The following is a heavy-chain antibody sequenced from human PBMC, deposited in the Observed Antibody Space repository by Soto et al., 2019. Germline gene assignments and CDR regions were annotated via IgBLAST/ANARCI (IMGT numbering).Heavy chain of an antibody. CDR1: GFTFSSYA. Sequence: QVQLVESGGGVVQPGRSLRLSCAASGFTFSSYAMHWVRQTPGKGLEWVAVISYDGSNKYYADSVKGRFTISRDNSKNTLYLQMNSLRAEDTAVYYCARDPTTTTTYYYYYGMDVWGQGTTVTVS. D-gene: IGHD1-26*01. CDR2: ISYDGSNK. CDR3: ARDPTTTTTYYYYYGMDV. J-gene: IGHJ6*02. V-gene: IGHV3-30-3*01.